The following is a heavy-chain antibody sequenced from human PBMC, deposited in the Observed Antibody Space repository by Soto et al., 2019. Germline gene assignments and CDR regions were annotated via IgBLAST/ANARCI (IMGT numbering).Heavy chain of an antibody. J-gene: IGHJ4*02. Sequence: LRLSCAASGFTFSKHWMHWVRQAPGKGLVWVSHIKTDGSFTRDADSVKGRFTISRDNARNTLYLQMNSLRAEDTAVYYCARDNNWSLDYWGQGTLVTVSS. CDR2: IKTDGSFT. V-gene: IGHV3-74*01. D-gene: IGHD1-1*01. CDR3: ARDNNWSLDY. CDR1: GFTFSKHW.